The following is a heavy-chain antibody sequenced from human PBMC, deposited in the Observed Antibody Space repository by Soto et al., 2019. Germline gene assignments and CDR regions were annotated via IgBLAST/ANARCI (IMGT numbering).Heavy chain of an antibody. CDR2: IWYDGGNK. J-gene: IGHJ6*02. Sequence: GGSLRLSCAASGFTFSSYGMHWVRQAPGKGLEWVAVIWYDGGNKYYADSVKGRFTISRDNSKNTLYLQMNSLRAEDTAVYYCARQSPMDYYYGMDVWGQGTTVTVSS. CDR1: GFTFSSYG. CDR3: ARQSPMDYYYGMDV. V-gene: IGHV3-33*01. D-gene: IGHD3-10*01.